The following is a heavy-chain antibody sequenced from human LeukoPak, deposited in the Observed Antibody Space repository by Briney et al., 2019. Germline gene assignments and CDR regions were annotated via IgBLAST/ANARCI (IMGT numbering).Heavy chain of an antibody. CDR1: GGSISSSY. CDR2: IYYSGST. CDR3: ATTVVDYYDSSGYYLDY. D-gene: IGHD3-22*01. J-gene: IGHJ4*02. V-gene: IGHV4-59*01. Sequence: SETLSLTCTVSGGSISSSYWSWIRQPPGKGLEWIGYIYYSGSTNYNPSLKSRVTISVDTSKNQFSLKLSSVTAADTAVYYCATTVVDYYDSSGYYLDYWGQGTLVTVSS.